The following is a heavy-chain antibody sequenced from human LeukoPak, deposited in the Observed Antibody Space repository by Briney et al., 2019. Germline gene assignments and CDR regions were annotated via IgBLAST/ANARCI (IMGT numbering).Heavy chain of an antibody. CDR1: GGSISSYY. Sequence: SETLSLTCTVSGGSISSYYWSWIRQPPGKGLEWIGYIYYSGSTNYNPSLKSRVTISVDTSKNQFSLKLSSVTAADTAVYYCARGGGNWRYYDILTGTNPFDYWGQGTLVTVSS. D-gene: IGHD3-9*01. J-gene: IGHJ4*02. V-gene: IGHV4-59*01. CDR2: IYYSGST. CDR3: ARGGGNWRYYDILTGTNPFDY.